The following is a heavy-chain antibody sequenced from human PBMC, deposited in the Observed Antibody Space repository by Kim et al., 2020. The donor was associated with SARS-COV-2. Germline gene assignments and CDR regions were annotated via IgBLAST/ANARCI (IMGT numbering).Heavy chain of an antibody. CDR3: AKDRSAFQLLWFGELSGGMDV. V-gene: IGHV3-33*06. CDR1: GFTFSSYG. Sequence: GGSLRLSCAASGFTFSSYGMHWVRQAPGKGLEWVAVIWYDGSNKYYADSVKGRFTISRDNSKNTLYLQMNSLRAEDTAVYYCAKDRSAFQLLWFGELSGGMDVWGQGTTVTVSS. CDR2: IWYDGSNK. J-gene: IGHJ6*02. D-gene: IGHD3-10*01.